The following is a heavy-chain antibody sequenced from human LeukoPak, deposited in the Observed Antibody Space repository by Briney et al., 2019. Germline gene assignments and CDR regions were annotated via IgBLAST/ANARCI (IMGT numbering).Heavy chain of an antibody. Sequence: GGSLRLSCAAPKFTFSHYGMHWVRQAPGKGLEWVAVVFNDGSNQYYADSVKGRFTVSRDNSQNMLYLQMNSLRPGDTAVYYCAKDAERGFDYSNSLQKWGQGTLVTVSS. CDR2: VFNDGSNQ. CDR1: KFTFSHYG. J-gene: IGHJ4*02. V-gene: IGHV3-33*03. D-gene: IGHD4-11*01. CDR3: AKDAERGFDYSNSLQK.